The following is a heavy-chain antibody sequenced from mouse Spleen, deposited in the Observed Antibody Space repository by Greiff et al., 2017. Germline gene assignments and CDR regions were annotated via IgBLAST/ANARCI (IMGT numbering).Heavy chain of an antibody. Sequence: DVMLVESGGGLVKPGGSLKLSCAASGFTFSSYAMSWVRQTPVKRLEWVATISSGGSYTYYPDSVKGRFTISRDNAKNTLYLQMSSLRSEDTAMYYCARHGTFFDYWGQGTTLTVSS. D-gene: IGHD4-1*01. J-gene: IGHJ2*01. V-gene: IGHV5-9-1*01. CDR1: GFTFSSYA. CDR2: ISSGGSYT. CDR3: ARHGTFFDY.